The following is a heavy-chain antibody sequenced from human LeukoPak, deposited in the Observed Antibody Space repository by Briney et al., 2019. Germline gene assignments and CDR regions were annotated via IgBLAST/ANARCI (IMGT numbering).Heavy chain of an antibody. CDR1: GGSIRNYY. CDR3: ARVYYSSSYDYWYFDL. CDR2: IYYSGST. V-gene: IGHV4-59*01. Sequence: ASETLSLTCTVSGGSIRNYYWSWIRQPPGKGLEWIGYIYYSGSTNYNPSLKSRVTISVDTSKNQFSLKLSSVTAADTAVYYCARVYYSSSYDYWYFDLWGRGTLVTVSS. D-gene: IGHD6-13*01. J-gene: IGHJ2*01.